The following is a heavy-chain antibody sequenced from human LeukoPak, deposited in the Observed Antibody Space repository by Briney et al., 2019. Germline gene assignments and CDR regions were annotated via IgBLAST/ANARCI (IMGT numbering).Heavy chain of an antibody. CDR2: INPSGGST. D-gene: IGHD2-15*01. Sequence: ASVKVSCKASGYTFTSYFMHWVRQAPGQGLDWMGIINPSGGSTSYAQKFQGRVTMTRDTSTSTVYMELSSLRSEDTAVYYCATDLPVAATPRFDYWGQGTLVTVSS. CDR3: ATDLPVAATPRFDY. J-gene: IGHJ4*02. V-gene: IGHV1-46*01. CDR1: GYTFTSYF.